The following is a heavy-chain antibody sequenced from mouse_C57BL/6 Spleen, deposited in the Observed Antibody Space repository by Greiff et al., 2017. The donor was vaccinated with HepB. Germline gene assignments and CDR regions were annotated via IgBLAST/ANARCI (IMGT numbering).Heavy chain of an antibody. Sequence: VQLQESGAELVRPGTSVKVSCKASGYAFTNYLIEWVKQRPGQGLEWIGVINPGSGGTNYNEKFKGKATLTADKSSSTAYMQLSSLTSEDSAVYFCARLGLPFDYAMDYWGQGTSVTVSS. CDR2: INPGSGGT. D-gene: IGHD6-2*01. V-gene: IGHV1-54*01. CDR1: GYAFTNYL. J-gene: IGHJ4*01. CDR3: ARLGLPFDYAMDY.